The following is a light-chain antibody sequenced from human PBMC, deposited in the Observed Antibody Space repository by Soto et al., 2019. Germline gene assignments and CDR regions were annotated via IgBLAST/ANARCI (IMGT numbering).Light chain of an antibody. CDR1: QSVSSSY. Sequence: EIVWPPSQGTLSLSPVERATLSCMSSQSVSSSYLAWYQQKPGQAPRLLIYGAYSRATGIPDRFSGSGSGTDFTLTISRLEPEDFAVYYCQKYDNSPITCGKGTRREIK. V-gene: IGKV3-20*01. CDR2: GAY. CDR3: QKYDNSPIT. J-gene: IGKJ5*01.